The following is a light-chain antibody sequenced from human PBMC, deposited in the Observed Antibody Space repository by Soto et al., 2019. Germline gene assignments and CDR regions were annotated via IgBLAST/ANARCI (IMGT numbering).Light chain of an antibody. CDR1: QSVDSNY. V-gene: IGKV3-20*01. Sequence: EIVWTQSPGTLSLSPGERATLSCRASQSVDSNYFAWHQQKPGQAPRLLIYATSSRATGIPDRFSGSGSGTDFTLTISRLEPEDFAGYYCHQYGVSPYTFGQGTRLEIK. J-gene: IGKJ2*01. CDR2: ATS. CDR3: HQYGVSPYT.